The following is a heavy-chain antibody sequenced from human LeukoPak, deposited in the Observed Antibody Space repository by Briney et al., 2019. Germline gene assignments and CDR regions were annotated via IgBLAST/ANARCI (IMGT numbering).Heavy chain of an antibody. CDR3: ARTIYTSNYDILTGYHDY. V-gene: IGHV1-46*01. J-gene: IGHJ4*02. CDR1: GYTFTHYY. D-gene: IGHD3-9*01. CDR2: INPNGGAT. Sequence: GASVKVSCKASGYTFTHYYIHWVRQAPGQGLECMGIINPNGGATSYAQKFQGRVTMTRDTSTSTVYMELSSLRSGDTAVYYCARTIYTSNYDILTGYHDYWGQGTLVTVSS.